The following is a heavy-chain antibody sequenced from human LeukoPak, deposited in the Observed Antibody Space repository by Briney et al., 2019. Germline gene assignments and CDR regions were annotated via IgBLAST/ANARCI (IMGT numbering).Heavy chain of an antibody. Sequence: SETLALTCSVSGASISSYYWSWILQPPGKGLEWIGYIYSSGSTKYNPSLKSRATISVDTSRNQFSLKLNSVTAADTAVYYCARARDYYGSGSYYQFDYWGQGTLVTVSS. CDR3: ARARDYYGSGSYYQFDY. V-gene: IGHV4-59*01. D-gene: IGHD3-10*01. CDR1: GASISSYY. CDR2: IYSSGST. J-gene: IGHJ4*02.